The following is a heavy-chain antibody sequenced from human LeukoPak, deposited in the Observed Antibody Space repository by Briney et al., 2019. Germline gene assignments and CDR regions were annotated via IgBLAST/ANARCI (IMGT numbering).Heavy chain of an antibody. CDR2: INHSGST. V-gene: IGHV4-34*01. D-gene: IGHD4-17*01. CDR1: GGSFSGYY. Sequence: SETLSLTCAVYGGSFSGYYWSWIRQPPGKGLEWIGEINHSGSTNYNPSLKSRVTISVDTSKNQFSLKLSSVTAADTAVYYCARGDYGDYNAYYFDYWGQGTLVTVSS. J-gene: IGHJ4*02. CDR3: ARGDYGDYNAYYFDY.